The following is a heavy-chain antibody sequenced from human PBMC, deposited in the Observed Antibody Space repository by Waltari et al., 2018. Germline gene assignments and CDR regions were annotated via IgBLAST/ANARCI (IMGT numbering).Heavy chain of an antibody. CDR2: INTKTGDL. J-gene: IGHJ4*02. CDR3: AREFHGGTFDF. V-gene: IGHV1-2*02. D-gene: IGHD2-15*01. Sequence: QVQLVQSGAEVKKPGASVTVSCKASGYTFTDYYIHWVRQAPGPGLEFLGMINTKTGDLNYARKFYGRVTMTRDTSISTAYMELTGLTSDDTAVYYCAREFHGGTFDFWGQGILVTVSS. CDR1: GYTFTDYY.